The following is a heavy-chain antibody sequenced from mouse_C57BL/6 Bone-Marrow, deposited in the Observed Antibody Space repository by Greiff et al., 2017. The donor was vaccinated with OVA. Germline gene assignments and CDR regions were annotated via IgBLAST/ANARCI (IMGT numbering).Heavy chain of an antibody. Sequence: EVQRVESGPVLVKPGASVKMSCKASGYTFTDYYMNWVKQSHGKSLEWIGVINPYNGGTSYNQKFKGKATLTVDKSSSTAYMELNSLTSEDSAVYYCARLYYGNFAWFAYWGQGTLVTVSA. CDR3: ARLYYGNFAWFAY. J-gene: IGHJ3*01. V-gene: IGHV1-19*01. CDR2: INPYNGGT. D-gene: IGHD2-1*01. CDR1: GYTFTDYY.